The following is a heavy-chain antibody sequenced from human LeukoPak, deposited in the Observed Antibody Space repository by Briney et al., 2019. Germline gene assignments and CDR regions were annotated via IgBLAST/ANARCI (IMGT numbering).Heavy chain of an antibody. V-gene: IGHV3-9*01. J-gene: IGHJ4*02. Sequence: PGRSLRLSCAASGFTFDDYAMHWVRQAPGKGLEWVSGISWNSGSIGYADSVKGRFTISRDNAKNSLYLQMNSLRAEDTALYYCAKDITYHYDSSGTNYWGQGTLVTVSS. D-gene: IGHD3-22*01. CDR1: GFTFDDYA. CDR3: AKDITYHYDSSGTNY. CDR2: ISWNSGSI.